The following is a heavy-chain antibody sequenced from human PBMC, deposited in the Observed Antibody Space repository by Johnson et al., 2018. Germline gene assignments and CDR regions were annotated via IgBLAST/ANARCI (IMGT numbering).Heavy chain of an antibody. CDR2: ISFDGSNK. V-gene: IGHV3-30*18. Sequence: QVQLVQSGGGVVQPGRSLRLSCAASGFTFTNYGMHWVRQAPGKGLEWVAIISFDGSNKYYADSVTGRFTISRDNSNNLLYLQRNSLGAEDTAVYYFAKICRVPLYVISRYCLDDAFDIWGQGTMVTVSS. CDR3: AKICRVPLYVISRYCLDDAFDI. CDR1: GFTFTNYG. D-gene: IGHD3-22*01. J-gene: IGHJ3*02.